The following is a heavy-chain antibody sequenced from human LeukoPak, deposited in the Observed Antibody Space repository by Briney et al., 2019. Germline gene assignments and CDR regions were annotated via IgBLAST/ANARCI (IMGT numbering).Heavy chain of an antibody. CDR3: ARGRDYYYDSSGYYDRRDYYYYGMDV. CDR1: GYTFTSYD. Sequence: ASVKVSCKASGYTFTSYDINWVRQATGQGLEWMGWMNPNSGNTGYAQKFQGRVTITRNTSISTAYMELSSLRSEDTAVYYCARGRDYYYDSSGYYDRRDYYYYGMDVWGQGTTVTVSS. V-gene: IGHV1-8*03. D-gene: IGHD3-22*01. CDR2: MNPNSGNT. J-gene: IGHJ6*02.